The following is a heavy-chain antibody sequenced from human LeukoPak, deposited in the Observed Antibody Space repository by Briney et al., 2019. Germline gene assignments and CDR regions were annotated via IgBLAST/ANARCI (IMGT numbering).Heavy chain of an antibody. J-gene: IGHJ5*02. Sequence: PGGSLRLSCAASGFTFSSYSMNWVRQAPGKGLEWVSYISSSSSNIYYADSVKGRFTISRDNAKNSVYLQMNSLRAEDTAVYYCASDPMLGYCSSTSCSPNWFDPWGQGTLVTVSS. CDR1: GFTFSSYS. CDR3: ASDPMLGYCSSTSCSPNWFDP. D-gene: IGHD2-2*01. CDR2: ISSSSSNI. V-gene: IGHV3-48*01.